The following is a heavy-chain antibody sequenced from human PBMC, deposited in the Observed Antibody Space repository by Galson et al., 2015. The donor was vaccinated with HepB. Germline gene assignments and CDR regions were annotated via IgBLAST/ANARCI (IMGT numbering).Heavy chain of an antibody. CDR2: ISLNGGST. CDR3: VKSYDFWSGYRNNFDY. J-gene: IGHJ4*02. V-gene: IGHV3-64D*06. Sequence: SLRLSCAASGFTFTRYAMHWVRQAPGKGLEYVSAISLNGGSTYYADSVKGRITISRDNSKSTVYLQMSSLKPEDTAVYYCVKSYDFWSGYRNNFDYWGQGTLVTVSS. D-gene: IGHD3-3*01. CDR1: GFTFTRYA.